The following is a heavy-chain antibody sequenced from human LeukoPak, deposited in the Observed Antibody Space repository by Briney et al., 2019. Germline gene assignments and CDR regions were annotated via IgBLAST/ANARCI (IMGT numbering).Heavy chain of an antibody. V-gene: IGHV4-39*01. CDR1: GGSISSSSYY. CDR3: ADSSGYHAFDI. Sequence: SETLSLTCTVSGGSISSSSYYWGWIRQPPGKGLEWIGSIYCSGSTYYNPSLKSRVTISVDTSKNQFSLKLSSVTAADTAVYYCADSSGYHAFDIWGQGTMVTVSS. J-gene: IGHJ3*02. D-gene: IGHD3-22*01. CDR2: IYCSGST.